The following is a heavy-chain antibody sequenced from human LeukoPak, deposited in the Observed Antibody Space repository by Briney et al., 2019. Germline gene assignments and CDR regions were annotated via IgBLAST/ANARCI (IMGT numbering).Heavy chain of an antibody. CDR3: ARLNFNFGYYYGMDV. D-gene: IGHD1-1*01. CDR1: GGSISSSSYY. CDR2: IYYSGST. V-gene: IGHV4-39*01. J-gene: IGHJ6*02. Sequence: PSETLSLTCTVSGGSISSSSYYWGWIRQPPGKGLGWIGSIYYSGSTYYNPSLKSRVTISVDTSKNQFSLKLSSVTAADTAVYYCARLNFNFGYYYGMDVWGQGTTVTVSS.